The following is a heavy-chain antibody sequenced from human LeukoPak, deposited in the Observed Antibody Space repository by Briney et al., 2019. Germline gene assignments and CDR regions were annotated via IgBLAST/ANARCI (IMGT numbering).Heavy chain of an antibody. CDR2: IIPIFGTA. D-gene: IGHD3-9*01. V-gene: IGHV1-69*13. Sequence: SVKVSCKASGYTFTSYYMHWVRQAPGQGLEWMGGIIPIFGTANYAQKFQGRVTITADESTSTAYMELSSLRSEDTAVYYCARDGSDYDILTGRSPYFNWFDPWGQGTLVTVSS. J-gene: IGHJ5*02. CDR3: ARDGSDYDILTGRSPYFNWFDP. CDR1: GYTFTSYY.